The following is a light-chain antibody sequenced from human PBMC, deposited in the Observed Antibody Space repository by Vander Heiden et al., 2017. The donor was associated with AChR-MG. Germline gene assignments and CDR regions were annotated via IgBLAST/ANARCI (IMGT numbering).Light chain of an antibody. CDR1: KLGDKY. J-gene: IGLJ2*01. CDR3: QAWDSSTASVV. V-gene: IGLV3-1*01. CDR2: QDS. Sequence: SYELTQPPPVSVSPGQTASITCSGDKLGDKYVCWYQQKPGQSPVLVIYQDSKRPSGIPERFSGSNSGNTATLTISGTQAMDEADYYCQAWDSSTASVVFGGGTKLTVL.